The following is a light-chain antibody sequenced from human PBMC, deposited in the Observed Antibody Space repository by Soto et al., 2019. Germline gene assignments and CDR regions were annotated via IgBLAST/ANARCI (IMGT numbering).Light chain of an antibody. CDR1: QGISSH. Sequence: IQLTQSPSSLSASVGDRVTITCRASQGISSHLTRYQQKPGKAPKVLIYAASTLQSGVPSRFSGSGSGTEFTLTISSLQPEDFATYYCQQHENYPLTFGRGTRLEI. CDR2: AAS. CDR3: QQHENYPLT. J-gene: IGKJ5*01. V-gene: IGKV1-9*01.